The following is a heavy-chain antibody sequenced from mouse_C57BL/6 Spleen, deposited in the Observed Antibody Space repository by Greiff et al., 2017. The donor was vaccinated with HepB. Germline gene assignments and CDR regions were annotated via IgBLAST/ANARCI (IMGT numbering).Heavy chain of an antibody. V-gene: IGHV1-50*01. Sequence: QVQLQQPGAELVKPGASVKLSCKASGYTFTSYWMQWVKQRPGQGLEWIGEIDPSDSYTNYHQKFKGKATLTVDTSSSTAYMQLSSLTSEDSAVYYCARAPSITTVARFDYWGQGTTLTVSS. CDR3: ARAPSITTVARFDY. J-gene: IGHJ2*01. CDR2: IDPSDSYT. CDR1: GYTFTSYW. D-gene: IGHD1-1*01.